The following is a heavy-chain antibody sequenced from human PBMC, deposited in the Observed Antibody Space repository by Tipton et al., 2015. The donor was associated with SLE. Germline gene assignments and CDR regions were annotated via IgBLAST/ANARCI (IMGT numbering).Heavy chain of an antibody. V-gene: IGHV4-34*01. Sequence: TLSLTCAVYGGSFSGYYWSWIRQPPGKGLEWIGEINHSGSTNYNPSLKSRVTISVDTSKNQFSLKLSSVTAADTAVYYCARALTRRYFDYWGQGTLVTVSS. J-gene: IGHJ4*02. CDR3: ARALTRRYFDY. CDR2: INHSGST. CDR1: GGSFSGYY.